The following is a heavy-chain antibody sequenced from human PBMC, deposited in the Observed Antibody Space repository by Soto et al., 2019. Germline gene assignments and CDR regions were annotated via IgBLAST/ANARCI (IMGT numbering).Heavy chain of an antibody. CDR3: ARRGSSYYYYYYGMDV. CDR2: ISSSGSTI. CDR1: GFTFSSYE. J-gene: IGHJ6*02. D-gene: IGHD6-6*01. Sequence: EVQLVESGGGLVQPGGSLRLSCAASGFTFSSYEMNWVRQAPGKGLEWVSYISSSGSTIYYADSVKGRFTISRDNAKNSLYLQMNSLRAEDSAVYYCARRGSSYYYYYYGMDVWGQGTTVTVSS. V-gene: IGHV3-48*03.